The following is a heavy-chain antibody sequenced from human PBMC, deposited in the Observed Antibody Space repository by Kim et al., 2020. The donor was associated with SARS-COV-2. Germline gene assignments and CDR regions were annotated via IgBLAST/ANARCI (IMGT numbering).Heavy chain of an antibody. CDR3: ARGGFQHPF. V-gene: IGHV3-7*01. J-gene: IGHJ4*02. D-gene: IGHD2-2*01. CDR2: IKQDGSEK. CDR1: GFTFSSYW. Sequence: GGSLRLSCAASGFTFSSYWMSWVRQAPGKGLEWVASIKQDGSEKYYVDSVKGRFTLSRDNAKNSLYLQMNSLRAEDTSVYSCARGGFQHPFWGQGTLVTV.